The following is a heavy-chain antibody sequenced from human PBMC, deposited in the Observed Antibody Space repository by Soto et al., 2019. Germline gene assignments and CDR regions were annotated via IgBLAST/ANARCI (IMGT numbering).Heavy chain of an antibody. CDR2: FYYTGST. Sequence: SETLSVTCTVSGGSISSSSYYWGWIRQPPGKGLEWIGSFYYTGSTNYNPSLKSRVTISGDTSKNQFSLKLSSVTAADTAVYYCARHVWRLLNGFDPRGKGTRVTVSS. V-gene: IGHV4-39*01. J-gene: IGHJ5*02. CDR3: ARHVWRLLNGFDP. CDR1: GGSISSSSYY.